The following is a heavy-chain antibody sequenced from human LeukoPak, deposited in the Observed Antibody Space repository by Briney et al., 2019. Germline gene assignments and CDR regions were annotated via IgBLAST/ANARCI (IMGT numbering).Heavy chain of an antibody. Sequence: GGSLRLSCAASGFTFSSYSMNWVRQAPGKGLEWVSYISSSSSTIYYADSVKGRFTISRDNAKNSLYLQMNSLRAEDTAVYYCARDEEYYDILTGYYGYWGQGTLVTVSS. CDR2: ISSSSSTI. V-gene: IGHV3-48*01. D-gene: IGHD3-9*01. CDR1: GFTFSSYS. J-gene: IGHJ4*02. CDR3: ARDEEYYDILTGYYGY.